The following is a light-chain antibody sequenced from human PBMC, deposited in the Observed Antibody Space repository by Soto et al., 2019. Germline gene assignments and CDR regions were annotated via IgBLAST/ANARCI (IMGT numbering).Light chain of an antibody. Sequence: EVVMTQSPATLSVSPGERATLSCRASETVATNLAWYQQKPGQAPRLLMFRTSSRATGFPARFSGSGSGTEFNLTISSLQSEDFGVYYCQQYNSYWTFGQGTKVDI. J-gene: IGKJ1*01. CDR1: ETVATN. CDR2: RTS. V-gene: IGKV3-15*01. CDR3: QQYNSYWT.